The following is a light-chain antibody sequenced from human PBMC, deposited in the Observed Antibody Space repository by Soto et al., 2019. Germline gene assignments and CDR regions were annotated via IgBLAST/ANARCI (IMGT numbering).Light chain of an antibody. CDR2: GAS. Sequence: EIVMTQSPATLSVSPGERATLSCRASQSVSSNLAWYQQKPGQAPRLLIYGASTRATGIPARFSGSGSGTEFTLTISSLEPEDFAVYYCQQRHYWPPYFGGGTKVDIK. V-gene: IGKV3-15*01. CDR1: QSVSSN. CDR3: QQRHYWPPY. J-gene: IGKJ4*01.